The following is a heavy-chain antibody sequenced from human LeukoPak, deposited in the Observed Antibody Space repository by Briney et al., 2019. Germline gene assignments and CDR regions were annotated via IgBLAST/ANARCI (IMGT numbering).Heavy chain of an antibody. V-gene: IGHV4-4*09. D-gene: IGHD3-3*01. Sequence: SETLSLTCTVSGGSISPYYWSWIRQPPGKGLEWIGYIYASGSTNYNPSLKSRVTISVDTSKKLFSLKLSSVTAADTAVYYCARHPRRGYHSADAFDIWGQGTIVTVSS. J-gene: IGHJ3*02. CDR3: ARHPRRGYHSADAFDI. CDR1: GGSISPYY. CDR2: IYASGST.